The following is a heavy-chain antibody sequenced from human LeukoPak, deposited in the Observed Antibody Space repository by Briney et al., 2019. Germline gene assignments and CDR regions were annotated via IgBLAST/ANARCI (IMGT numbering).Heavy chain of an antibody. CDR3: AKDRRITGTTGGFDY. CDR1: GFIFSNYG. Sequence: PGGSLRLSCAASGFIFSNYGMNWVRQAPGKGLEWVAAISASGSASSYADSVRGRFTISRDNSKSTTYLQMNSLRAEDTAVFYCAKDRRITGTTGGFDYWGQGTLVTVSS. V-gene: IGHV3-23*01. J-gene: IGHJ4*02. CDR2: ISASGSAS. D-gene: IGHD1-7*01.